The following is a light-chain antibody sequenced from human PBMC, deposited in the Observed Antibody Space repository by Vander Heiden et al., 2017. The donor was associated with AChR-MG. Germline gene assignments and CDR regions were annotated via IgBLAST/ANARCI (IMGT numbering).Light chain of an antibody. V-gene: IGKV2-30*01. CDR1: QSLQCMDGNTF. CDR3: MHGTQRPLGWT. J-gene: IGKJ1*01. Sequence: VVMTQSPFSLPVTLGQPASISCRSSQSLQCMDGNTFLNWFQQRPGQSPRRLIYKVSQRDPGVPERFSGSGSGTNFTLKISRVEAEDVGVYYCMHGTQRPLGWTFGQGTKVEI. CDR2: KVS.